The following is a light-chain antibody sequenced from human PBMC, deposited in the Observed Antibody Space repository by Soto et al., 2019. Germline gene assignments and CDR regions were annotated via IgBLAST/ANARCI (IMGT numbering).Light chain of an antibody. V-gene: IGLV2-8*01. CDR2: EVT. J-gene: IGLJ3*02. Sequence: QSALTQPHSASGSPGQSVTISCTGTSSDVGGYNYVSWYQQYPGRAPKLMIYEVTKRPSGVPDRFSGSKSGNTASLTVSGLQAEDEADYYCSSYAASNNFYFVFGGGTKVTVL. CDR3: SSYAASNNFYFV. CDR1: SSDVGGYNY.